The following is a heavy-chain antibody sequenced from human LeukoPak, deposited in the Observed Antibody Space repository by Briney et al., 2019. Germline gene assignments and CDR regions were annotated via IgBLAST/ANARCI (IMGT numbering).Heavy chain of an antibody. Sequence: GGSLRLSCAASGFTFSSYAMLWVRQAPGKGLEWVAVISYDGSNKYYADSVKGRFTISRDNSKNTLYLQMNSLRAEDTAVYYCARDAHDCSSTSCYGEGFDYWGQGTLVTVSS. CDR1: GFTFSSYA. D-gene: IGHD2-2*01. CDR2: ISYDGSNK. V-gene: IGHV3-30*04. CDR3: ARDAHDCSSTSCYGEGFDY. J-gene: IGHJ4*02.